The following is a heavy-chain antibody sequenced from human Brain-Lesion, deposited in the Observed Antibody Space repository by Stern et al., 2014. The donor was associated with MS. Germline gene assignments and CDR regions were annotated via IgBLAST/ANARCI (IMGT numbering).Heavy chain of an antibody. CDR1: GGSISSGSFY. CDR2: IYSRGST. J-gene: IGHJ4*02. Sequence: VQLVESGPGLVKPSQTLSLTCIVSGGSISSGSFYWNWIRQPAGKGLEWIGRIYSRGSTNSTPSPRVQATFSGATSKNQFSLKMISMTAADTAVYYCARETGGYTYGDTDFFDYWGQGALVTVSS. V-gene: IGHV4-61*02. D-gene: IGHD5-18*01. CDR3: ARETGGYTYGDTDFFDY.